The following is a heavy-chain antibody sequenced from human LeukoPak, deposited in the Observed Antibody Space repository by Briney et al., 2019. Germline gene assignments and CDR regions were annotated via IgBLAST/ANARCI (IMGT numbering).Heavy chain of an antibody. D-gene: IGHD6-19*01. CDR2: ISAYNGNT. Sequence: ASVKVSCKASGYTFTSYGISWVRQAPGQGLEWMGWISAYNGNTNYAQKLQGRVTMTTDTSTSTAYMELRSLRAEDTAVYYCAKEGGSGGWYGPYYFDYWGQGTLVTVSS. CDR1: GYTFTSYG. J-gene: IGHJ4*02. V-gene: IGHV1-18*01. CDR3: AKEGGSGGWYGPYYFDY.